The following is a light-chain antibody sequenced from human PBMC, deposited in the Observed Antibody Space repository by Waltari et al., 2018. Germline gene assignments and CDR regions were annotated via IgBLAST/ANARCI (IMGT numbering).Light chain of an antibody. CDR2: ENL. Sequence: QSVLTQPPSVSAAPGQKVTISCSGSSSNIGDNYVSWYQQLPGTAPKLLIFENLKRPSGSPDRFSGSKSGTSGTLGITGLLTGDEADYYCATWDSSLRSVVFGGGTKLTVL. V-gene: IGLV1-51*02. CDR3: ATWDSSLRSVV. CDR1: SSNIGDNY. J-gene: IGLJ2*01.